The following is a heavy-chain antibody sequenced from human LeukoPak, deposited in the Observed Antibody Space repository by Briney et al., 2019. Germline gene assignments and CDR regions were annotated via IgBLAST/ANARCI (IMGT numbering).Heavy chain of an antibody. CDR3: GRDNAGWFDT. J-gene: IGHJ5*02. CDR1: EFIFSDYW. CDR2: IKQGGREE. D-gene: IGHD3-10*01. V-gene: IGHV3-7*03. Sequence: PGGSLRLSCVASEFIFSDYWMSWVRQAPGKGLEWVANIKQGGREEKYVSSVKGRFAISRDDAKSTLYLQMDRLSGDDKAVYHGGRDNAGWFDTWGRGTLVTAS.